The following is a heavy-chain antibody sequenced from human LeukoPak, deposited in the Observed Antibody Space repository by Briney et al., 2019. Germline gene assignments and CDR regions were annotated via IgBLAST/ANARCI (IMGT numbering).Heavy chain of an antibody. CDR2: INPEGTEK. CDR1: GFTFSKSW. CDR3: ARHIDWKFDY. V-gene: IGHV3-7*01. D-gene: IGHD1-1*01. Sequence: GGSLRLSCAASGFTFSKSWMNWVRQAPGKGLEWVANINPEGTEKRFVDAVEGRFTMSRDNAENSLYLQMNSLRAEDTAVYYCARHIDWKFDYWGQGTLVTVSS. J-gene: IGHJ4*02.